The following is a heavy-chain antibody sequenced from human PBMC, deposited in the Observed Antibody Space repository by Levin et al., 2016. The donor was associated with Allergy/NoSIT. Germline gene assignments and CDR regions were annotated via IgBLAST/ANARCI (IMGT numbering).Heavy chain of an antibody. V-gene: IGHV4-39*01. D-gene: IGHD5-18*01. CDR2: IYYSGST. J-gene: IGHJ4*02. Sequence: RQAPGKGLEWIGSIYYSGSTYYNPSLKSRVTISVDTSKNQFSLKLSSVTAADTAVYYCGGDGYSSDYWGQGTLVTVSS. CDR3: GGDGYSSDY.